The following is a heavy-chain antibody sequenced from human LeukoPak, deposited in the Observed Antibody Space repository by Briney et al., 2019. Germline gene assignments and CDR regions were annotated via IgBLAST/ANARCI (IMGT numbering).Heavy chain of an antibody. CDR2: VGRHGSEK. J-gene: IGHJ4*02. D-gene: IGHD1-26*01. V-gene: IGHV3-7*01. Sequence: GGSLRLSCAASGFTFSDYWMTWVRQVPGKGLEWVANVGRHGSEKNYVDSVKGRFIISRDNAKNSVYLEMNSLRVEDTALYYCAKVGAWDLQRVFESWGQGILVTVSS. CDR3: AKVGAWDLQRVFES. CDR1: GFTFSDYW.